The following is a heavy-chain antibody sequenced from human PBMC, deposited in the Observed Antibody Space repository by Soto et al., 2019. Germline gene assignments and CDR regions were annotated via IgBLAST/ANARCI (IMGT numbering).Heavy chain of an antibody. V-gene: IGHV3-30*03. CDR3: ARVFHPDDNWFDP. CDR1: RFKFSDYG. Sequence: GGSLRLSCAAARFKFSDYGMHWVRQAPGKGLQWLAFISYDGNYKSYADSVKGRFTFSRDNSKNTVYLQMNNLRTDDTAVYYCARVFHPDDNWFDPWGQGTLVTVSS. J-gene: IGHJ5*02. CDR2: ISYDGNYK.